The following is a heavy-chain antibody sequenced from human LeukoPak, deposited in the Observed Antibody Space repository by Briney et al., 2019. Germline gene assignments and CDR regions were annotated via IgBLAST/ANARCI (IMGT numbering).Heavy chain of an antibody. CDR3: ARLDRYYYYMDV. D-gene: IGHD3-22*01. CDR1: GGSISSYY. Sequence: SETLSLTCTVSGGSISSYYWSWIRQPPGKGLEWIGYIYTSGGTNYNPSLKSRVTISVDTSKNQFSLKLSSVTAADTAVYYCARLDRYYYYMDVWGQGTLVTVSS. CDR2: IYTSGGT. V-gene: IGHV4-4*09. J-gene: IGHJ6*03.